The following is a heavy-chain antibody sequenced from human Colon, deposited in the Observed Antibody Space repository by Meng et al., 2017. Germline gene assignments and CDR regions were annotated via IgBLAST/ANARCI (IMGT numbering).Heavy chain of an antibody. D-gene: IGHD6-13*01. CDR2: IDPDGGAT. J-gene: IGHJ4*02. CDR3: ATFQYSMEDD. Sequence: EGQLAESGGGLVPPGGSLRLSCVGSGFTFSSYWMHWVRQAPGKGLEWVSLIDPDGGATAYADSVKGRFAISRDNSKNTVFLQISSLRAEDMAVYFCATFQYSMEDDWGQGTLVTVSS. V-gene: IGHV3-74*02. CDR1: GFTFSSYW.